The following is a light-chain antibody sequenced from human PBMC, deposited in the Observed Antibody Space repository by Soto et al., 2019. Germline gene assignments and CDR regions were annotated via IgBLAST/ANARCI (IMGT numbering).Light chain of an antibody. CDR3: GADPGSGSNFRV. CDR2: VGTGGIVG. Sequence: QSVLTQPPSASASLGASVTLTCTLSSGYSNYKVDWYQQRPGKGPRFVMRVGTGGIVGSKGDGIPDRFSVLGSGLNRYLTIKNIQEEDESDYHCGADPGSGSNFRVFGGGSKLTVL. J-gene: IGLJ2*01. V-gene: IGLV9-49*01. CDR1: SGYSNYK.